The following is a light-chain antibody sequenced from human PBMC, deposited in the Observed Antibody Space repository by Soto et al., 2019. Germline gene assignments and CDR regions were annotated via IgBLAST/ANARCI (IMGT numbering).Light chain of an antibody. CDR1: QGINKF. V-gene: IGKV1-9*01. J-gene: IGKJ2*01. CDR2: GAS. CDR3: QQLTNFRFT. Sequence: IQLTQSPSSLSASVGDRVTITCRASQGINKFLAWYQQRPGKAPQLLVYGASTLRSGVPSRFSGSGSGTDFPLTISSLQPEDFATYYCQQLTNFRFTFGQGTKLDIK.